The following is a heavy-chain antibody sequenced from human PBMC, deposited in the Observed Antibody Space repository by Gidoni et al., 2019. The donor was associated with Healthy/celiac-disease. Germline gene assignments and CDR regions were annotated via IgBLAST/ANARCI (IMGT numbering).Heavy chain of an antibody. V-gene: IGHV4-61*02. D-gene: IGHD1-26*01. J-gene: IGHJ4*02. CDR3: ARGSGVGATGGEGY. Sequence: QVQLQESGPGLVKPSQTLSLTCTVSGGSISSGSYYWSWIRQPAGKGLEWIGRIYTSGSTNYNPSLKSRVTISVDTSKNQFSLKLSSVTAADTAVYYCARGSGVGATGGEGYWGQGTLVTVSS. CDR1: GGSISSGSYY. CDR2: IYTSGST.